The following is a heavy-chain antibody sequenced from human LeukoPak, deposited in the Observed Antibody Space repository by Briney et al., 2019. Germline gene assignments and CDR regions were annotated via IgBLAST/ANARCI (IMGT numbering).Heavy chain of an antibody. J-gene: IGHJ6*02. CDR3: ARATGHYCYGMDV. CDR2: INPNSGGT. V-gene: IGHV1-2*02. Sequence: ASVKVSCKASGYTFTGYYIHWVRQAPGQGLEWMGWINPNSGGTNYAQTFQGRVTMTRDTSINTAYMELSRLRSDDTAVYYCARATGHYCYGMDVWGQGTTVTVSS. D-gene: IGHD4-11*01. CDR1: GYTFTGYY.